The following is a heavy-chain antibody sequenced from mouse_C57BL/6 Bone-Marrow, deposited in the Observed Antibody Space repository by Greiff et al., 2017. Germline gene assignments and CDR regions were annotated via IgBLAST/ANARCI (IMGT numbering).Heavy chain of an antibody. CDR1: GYTFTSYW. V-gene: IGHV1-64*01. D-gene: IGHD1-1*01. J-gene: IGHJ3*01. CDR2: IHPNSGST. Sequence: VQLQQPGAELVKPGASVKLSCKASGYTFTSYWMHWVKQRPGQGLEWIGMIHPNSGSTNYNEKFKSKATLTVDKSSSTAYMQRSSLTSEDSAVYYCARTTTVVAPPWFAYWGQGTLVTVSA. CDR3: ARTTTVVAPPWFAY.